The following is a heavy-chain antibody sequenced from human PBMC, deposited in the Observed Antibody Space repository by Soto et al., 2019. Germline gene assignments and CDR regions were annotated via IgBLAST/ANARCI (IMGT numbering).Heavy chain of an antibody. V-gene: IGHV3-48*04. J-gene: IGHJ6*03. CDR3: ARRARPDFYYMDV. D-gene: IGHD6-6*01. CDR1: GFTFSTYS. CDR2: ISRSFSPT. Sequence: GGSLRLSCAATGFTFSTYSLVWVRQVPGRGLEWISYISRSFSPTHYADSVKGRFTISRDNAKNSLYLQMGSLRPEDMAVYYCARRARPDFYYMDVWGKGTTVTVSS.